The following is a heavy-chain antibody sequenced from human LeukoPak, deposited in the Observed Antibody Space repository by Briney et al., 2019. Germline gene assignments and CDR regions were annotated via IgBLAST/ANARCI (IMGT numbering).Heavy chain of an antibody. J-gene: IGHJ4*02. Sequence: GASVKVSCKASGGTFSSYAISWVRQAPGQGLEWMGGIIPIFGTANYAQKFQGRVTITADESTSTAYMELSSLRSEDTAVYYYAARGDYGDYVRFDYWGQGTLVTVSS. D-gene: IGHD4-17*01. CDR1: GGTFSSYA. CDR2: IIPIFGTA. V-gene: IGHV1-69*13. CDR3: AARGDYGDYVRFDY.